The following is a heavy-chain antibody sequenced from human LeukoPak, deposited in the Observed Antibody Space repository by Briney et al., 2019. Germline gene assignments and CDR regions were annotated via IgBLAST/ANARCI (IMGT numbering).Heavy chain of an antibody. D-gene: IGHD3-10*01. CDR3: AGDRNYYGSGSLDV. CDR1: GFTFSQSW. CDR2: TEQNGRQK. Sequence: GGSLRLSCSASGFTFSQSWMSWVRQAPGKGLEWVANTEQNGRQKFYVDSVTGRFTISRDNAKKSLYLQMNSLRVEDTALYYCAGDRNYYGSGSLDVWGKGTPVTVSS. V-gene: IGHV3-7*01. J-gene: IGHJ6*04.